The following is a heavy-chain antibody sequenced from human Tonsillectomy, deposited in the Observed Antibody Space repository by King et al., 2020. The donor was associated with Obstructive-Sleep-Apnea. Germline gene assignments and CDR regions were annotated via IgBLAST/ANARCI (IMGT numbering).Heavy chain of an antibody. V-gene: IGHV4-30-4*01. CDR3: ARGSDEL. CDR1: GGSISSSDFY. CDR2: IFYNGST. Sequence: VQLQESGPGLVKPSQTLSLTCTVSGGSISSSDFYWSWIRQPPGKGLEWVGCIFYNGSTSYNPSLKRRVAISVGTSKKECSLKLRSATAADTAVYYCARGSDELWGRGTLVTVSS. J-gene: IGHJ2*01.